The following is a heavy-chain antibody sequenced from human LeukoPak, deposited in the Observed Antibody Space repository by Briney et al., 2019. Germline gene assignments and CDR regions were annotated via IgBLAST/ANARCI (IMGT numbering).Heavy chain of an antibody. CDR2: IHYSGST. CDR1: GDSISSTIYY. CDR3: ARDREIDIVLIRDWYFDL. Sequence: PSETLSLTCSVSGDSISSTIYYWAWIRQPPGKGLEWIGSIHYSGSTYYNPSLKSRVTLSVDTSKNQFSLKLSSVTAADTAVYYCARDREIDIVLIRDWYFDLWGRGTLVTVSS. V-gene: IGHV4-39*07. D-gene: IGHD2-8*01. J-gene: IGHJ2*01.